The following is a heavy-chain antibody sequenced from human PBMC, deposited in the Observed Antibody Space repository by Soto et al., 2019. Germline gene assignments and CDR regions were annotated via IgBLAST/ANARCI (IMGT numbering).Heavy chain of an antibody. J-gene: IGHJ6*02. Sequence: SVKVSCKASGFTFTSSAVQWVRQARGQRLEWIGWIVVGSGNTNYAQKFQERVAITRDMSTSTAYMELSSPRSEDTAVYYCAAGMNVYSSSSFYYYGMDVWGQGTTVTVSS. CDR1: GFTFTSSA. V-gene: IGHV1-58*01. CDR2: IVVGSGNT. CDR3: AAGMNVYSSSSFYYYGMDV. D-gene: IGHD6-6*01.